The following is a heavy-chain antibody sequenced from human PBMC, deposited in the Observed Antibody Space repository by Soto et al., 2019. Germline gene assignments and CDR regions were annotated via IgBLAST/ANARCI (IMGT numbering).Heavy chain of an antibody. V-gene: IGHV3-9*01. D-gene: IGHD6-19*01. Sequence: EVQLVESGGGLVQPGRSLRLSCAASGFTFDDYAMHWVRQAPGKGLEWVSSISWNTGNIAYADSVEGRFTIARDNAKNYLYLQMNSLRPEDTAFYFCARDAINSGWSGGRIYYFDYWFQGSLVTVSS. CDR2: ISWNTGNI. CDR1: GFTFDDYA. J-gene: IGHJ4*02. CDR3: ARDAINSGWSGGRIYYFDY.